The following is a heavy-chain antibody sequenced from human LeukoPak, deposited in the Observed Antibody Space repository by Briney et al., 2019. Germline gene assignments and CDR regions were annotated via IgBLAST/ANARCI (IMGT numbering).Heavy chain of an antibody. Sequence: PGGSLRLSCSASGFAFRSYAMSWVRQAPGKGLEWVSSIISSGDVTYYADSVKDRFTISRDNSKNTVHLQMDSLRPEDSAVYYCAKNAGYSYGLYYFDYWGQGTLVTVSS. CDR1: GFAFRSYA. CDR3: AKNAGYSYGLYYFDY. V-gene: IGHV3-23*01. CDR2: IISSGDVT. J-gene: IGHJ4*02. D-gene: IGHD5-18*01.